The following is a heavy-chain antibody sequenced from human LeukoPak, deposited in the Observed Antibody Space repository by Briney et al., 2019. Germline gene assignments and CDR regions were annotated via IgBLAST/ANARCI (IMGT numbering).Heavy chain of an antibody. CDR2: IYYSGST. J-gene: IGHJ6*03. Sequence: SETLSLTCTVSGGSISSYYWSWIRQPPGKGLEWIGYIYYSGSTNYNPSLKSRVTISVDTSKNQFSLKLSSVTAADTAVYYCAREGLLHYYYYMDVWGKGTTVTVSS. D-gene: IGHD1-26*01. CDR3: AREGLLHYYYYMDV. CDR1: GGSISSYY. V-gene: IGHV4-59*01.